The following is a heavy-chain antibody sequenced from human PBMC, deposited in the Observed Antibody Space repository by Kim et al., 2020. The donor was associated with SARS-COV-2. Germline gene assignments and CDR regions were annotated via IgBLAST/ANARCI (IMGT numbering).Heavy chain of an antibody. J-gene: IGHJ4*02. D-gene: IGHD6-13*01. CDR1: GFTFSSYG. CDR2: IWYDGSNK. CDR3: ARDWAAAGIFDY. V-gene: IGHV3-33*01. Sequence: GGSLRLSCAASGFTFSSYGMHWVRQAPGKGLEWVAVIWYDGSNKYYADSVKGRFTISRDNSKNTLYLQMNSLRAEDTAVYYCARDWAAAGIFDYWGQGTLVTVSS.